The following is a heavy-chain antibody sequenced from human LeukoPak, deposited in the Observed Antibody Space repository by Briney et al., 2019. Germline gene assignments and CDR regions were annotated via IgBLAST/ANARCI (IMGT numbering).Heavy chain of an antibody. J-gene: IGHJ4*02. CDR2: INHSGST. D-gene: IGHD1-7*01. Sequence: PSETLSLTCAVYGGSFSGYYWSWIRQPPGKGLEWIGEINHSGSTNYNPSLKSRVTISVDTSKNQFSLKLSSVTAADTAVYYCARAITGTRAGFDYWGQGTLVTVSS. CDR1: GGSFSGYY. CDR3: ARAITGTRAGFDY. V-gene: IGHV4-34*01.